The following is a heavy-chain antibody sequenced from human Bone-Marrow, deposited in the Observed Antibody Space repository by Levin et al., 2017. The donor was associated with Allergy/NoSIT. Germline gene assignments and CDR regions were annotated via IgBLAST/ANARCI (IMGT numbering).Heavy chain of an antibody. J-gene: IGHJ4*02. V-gene: IGHV4-4*02. Sequence: PGGSLRLSCAVSGDSISSGYWWSWVRQPPGKGLEWIGEIFQSGNTNYNSLFESRAKISVDHSNNLFFLNLTSVTAADTAIYYCARYDILNGYYRDSWGQGVLVTVSS. D-gene: IGHD3-9*01. CDR1: GDSISSGYW. CDR3: ARYDILNGYYRDS. CDR2: IFQSGNT.